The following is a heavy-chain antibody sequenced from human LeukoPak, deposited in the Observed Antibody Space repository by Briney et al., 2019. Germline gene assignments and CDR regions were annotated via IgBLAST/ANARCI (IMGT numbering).Heavy chain of an antibody. CDR3: ARGRDYGDLFNWFDP. Sequence: GESPKISCKGSGYSFTSYWIGWVRQMPGKGLEWMGIIYPGDSDTRYSPSFQGQVTISADKSISTAYLQWSSLKASDTAMYYCARGRDYGDLFNWFDPWGQGTLVTVSS. V-gene: IGHV5-51*03. D-gene: IGHD4-17*01. J-gene: IGHJ5*02. CDR1: GYSFTSYW. CDR2: IYPGDSDT.